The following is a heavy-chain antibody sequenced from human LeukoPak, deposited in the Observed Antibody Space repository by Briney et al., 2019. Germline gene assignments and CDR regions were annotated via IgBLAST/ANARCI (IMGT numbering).Heavy chain of an antibody. CDR2: INPVGGSA. J-gene: IGHJ4*02. D-gene: IGHD1-26*01. Sequence: ASVKVAWKASGYTFTTYYIHWVRQAPGQGLEWLAIINPVGGSANYAQNFQGRITMTRDTSTSTVYMELNSLRSEDTAVYYCARATSGSYWGGSDYWGQGTLVTVSS. V-gene: IGHV1-46*01. CDR1: GYTFTTYY. CDR3: ARATSGSYWGGSDY.